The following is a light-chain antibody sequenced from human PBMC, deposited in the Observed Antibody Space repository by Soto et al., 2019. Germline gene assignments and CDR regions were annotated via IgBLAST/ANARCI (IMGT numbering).Light chain of an antibody. J-gene: IGLJ2*01. Sequence: QSALTQPRSVSGSPGQSVTISCTGTSSDVGGYNYVSWYQQHPGKAPKLIIYDVSKRPSGVPDRFSGSKSGNTASLTISGIQAEDEADYYCCSYAGSYTLVFGGGTKVTVL. CDR3: CSYAGSYTLV. CDR1: SSDVGGYNY. CDR2: DVS. V-gene: IGLV2-11*01.